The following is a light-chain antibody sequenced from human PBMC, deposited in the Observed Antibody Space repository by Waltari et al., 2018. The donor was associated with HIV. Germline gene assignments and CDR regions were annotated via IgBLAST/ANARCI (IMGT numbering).Light chain of an antibody. J-gene: IGLJ3*02. Sequence: QSALTQPASVSGSPGQSITISCTGTSRDNGAYNYVSWYLQPPGKAPKLMIYEVSNRPSGVSSRFSGSKSGNTASLTISGLQAEDEADYYCTSYSSSRTLWVFGGGTKLTVL. CDR2: EVS. V-gene: IGLV2-14*01. CDR1: SRDNGAYNY. CDR3: TSYSSSRTLWV.